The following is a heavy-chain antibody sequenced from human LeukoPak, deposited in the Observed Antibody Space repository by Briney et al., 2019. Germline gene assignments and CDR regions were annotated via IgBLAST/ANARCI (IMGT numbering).Heavy chain of an antibody. V-gene: IGHV3-11*04. D-gene: IGHD3-3*01. CDR3: ARDTLEWKDAFDI. CDR2: ISSSGSTI. J-gene: IGHJ3*02. Sequence: GGSLRLSCAASGFTFSDYYMSWIRQAPGKGLEWVSYISSSGSTIYYADSVKGRFTISRDNAKNSLYLQMNSLRAEDTAVYYCARDTLEWKDAFDIWGQGTMVTVSS. CDR1: GFTFSDYY.